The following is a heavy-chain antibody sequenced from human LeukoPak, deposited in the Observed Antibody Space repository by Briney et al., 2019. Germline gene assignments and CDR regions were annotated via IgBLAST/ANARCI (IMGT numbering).Heavy chain of an antibody. J-gene: IGHJ4*02. CDR3: AKAPPYYYGSGSYYTRNYFDY. D-gene: IGHD3-10*01. CDR1: GFTFSSYA. Sequence: PGGSLRLSCAASGFTFSSYAMSWVRQAPGKGLEWVSAISGSGGSTYYADSVKGRFTISRDNSKNTLYLQMNSLRAEDTAVYYRAKAPPYYYGSGSYYTRNYFDYWGQGTLVTVSS. CDR2: ISGSGGST. V-gene: IGHV3-23*01.